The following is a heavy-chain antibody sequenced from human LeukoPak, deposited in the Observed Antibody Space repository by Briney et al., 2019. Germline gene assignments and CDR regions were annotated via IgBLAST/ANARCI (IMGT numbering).Heavy chain of an antibody. CDR2: MYLSGTT. J-gene: IGHJ4*02. D-gene: IGHD3-22*01. Sequence: SETLSLTCTVSGDSINSLDLWSWVRQPPGKGLEWIGEMYLSGTTHSNPSVKSRVTISIDKSKNQFFLNLSSVTATDTAVYYCAGLVGRYSSGLYYYYFDYWGQGTLVTVSS. CDR3: AGLVGRYSSGLYYYYFDY. V-gene: IGHV4-4*02. CDR1: GDSINSLDL.